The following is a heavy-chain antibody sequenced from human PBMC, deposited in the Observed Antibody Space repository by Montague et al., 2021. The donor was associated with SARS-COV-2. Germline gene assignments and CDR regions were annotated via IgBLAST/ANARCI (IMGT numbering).Heavy chain of an antibody. CDR1: GGSISSRNYF. D-gene: IGHD5-12*01. CDR3: ARGVVKGFSGYDTAGAFDY. V-gene: IGHV4-39*07. J-gene: IGHJ4*02. Sequence: SETLSLTCTVSGGSISSRNYFWSWIRGPPGKGLEWIGSMYFGGGTYYNPSVKSRVTISVDTSKNQFSLKLMSVTAADTAVYLCARGVVKGFSGYDTAGAFDYWGPGTLDSVSS. CDR2: MYFGGGT.